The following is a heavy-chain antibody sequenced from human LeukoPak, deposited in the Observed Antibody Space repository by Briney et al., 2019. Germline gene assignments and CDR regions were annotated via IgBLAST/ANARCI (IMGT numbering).Heavy chain of an antibody. CDR2: TRNKANSYTT. D-gene: IGHD3-22*01. CDR1: GFTFSDHY. CDR3: TRRPYDSSGYPPNAPTSDFDY. V-gene: IGHV3-72*01. Sequence: GGSLRLSCAASGFTFSDHYMDWVRQAPGKGLEWVGRTRNKANSYTTEYAASVKGRFTISRDDSKNSLYLQMNSLKTEDTAVYYCTRRPYDSSGYPPNAPTSDFDYWGQGTLVTVSS. J-gene: IGHJ4*02.